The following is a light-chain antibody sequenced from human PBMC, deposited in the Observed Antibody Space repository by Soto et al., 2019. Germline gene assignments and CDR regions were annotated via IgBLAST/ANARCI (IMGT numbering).Light chain of an antibody. CDR3: NSYTRSRTVI. V-gene: IGLV2-14*01. CDR1: SSDVGAHDF. Sequence: QSALTQPASVSGSPGQSITISCSGTSSDVGAHDFVSWYQHHPDKAPKVIIFEVTKRPSGVSNRFSGSNTGNTASLTISGLQAEDEADYYCNSYTRSRTVIFGGGTKVTVL. CDR2: EVT. J-gene: IGLJ2*01.